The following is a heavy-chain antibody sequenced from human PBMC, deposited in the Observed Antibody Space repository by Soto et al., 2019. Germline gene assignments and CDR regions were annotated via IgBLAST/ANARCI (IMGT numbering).Heavy chain of an antibody. J-gene: IGHJ4*02. V-gene: IGHV1-24*01. D-gene: IGHD6-19*01. CDR3: ATDLGHQGVTKQWLENQSLDY. CDR2: FDPEDGET. CDR1: GYTLTELS. Sequence: ASVKVSCKVSGYTLTELSMHWVRQAPGKGLEWMGGFDPEDGETIYAQKFQGRVTMTEDTSTDTAYMELSSLRSEDTAVYYCATDLGHQGVTKQWLENQSLDYWGQGTLVTVSS.